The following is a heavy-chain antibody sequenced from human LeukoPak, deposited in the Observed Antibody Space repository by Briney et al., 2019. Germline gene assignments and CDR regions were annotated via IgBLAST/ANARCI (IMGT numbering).Heavy chain of an antibody. D-gene: IGHD5-18*01. J-gene: IGHJ4*02. CDR2: INPSGGST. CDR3: AREDAMVYYFDY. V-gene: IGHV1-46*01. CDR1: GYTFTDFY. Sequence: ASVKVSCKASGYTFTDFYMNWVRQAPGQGLEWMGIINPSGGSTSYAQKFQGRVTMTRDTSTSTVYMELSSLRSEDTAVYYCAREDAMVYYFDYWGQGTLVAVSS.